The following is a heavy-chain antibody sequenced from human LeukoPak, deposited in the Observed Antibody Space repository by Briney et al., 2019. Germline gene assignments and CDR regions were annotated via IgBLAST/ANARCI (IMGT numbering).Heavy chain of an antibody. CDR3: ARVNYYGSGIEY. J-gene: IGHJ4*02. D-gene: IGHD3-10*01. CDR1: GGSISSGSYY. V-gene: IGHV4-61*02. CDR2: IYTSGST. Sequence: SETLSLTCTVSGGSISSGSYYWSWIRQPAGKGLEWIGRIYTSGSTNYNPSLKSRVTISVDTSKNQFSLKLSSVTAAETAVYHCARVNYYGSGIEYWGQGTLVTVSS.